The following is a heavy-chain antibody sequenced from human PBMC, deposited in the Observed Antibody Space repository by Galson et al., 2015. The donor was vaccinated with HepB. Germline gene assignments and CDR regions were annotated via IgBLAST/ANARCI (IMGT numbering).Heavy chain of an antibody. D-gene: IGHD3-22*01. V-gene: IGHV5-51*01. Sequence: QSGAEVKKPGESLKISCKGSGYRFTSYWIGWVRQMPGKGLEWMGIIYPGDSDTRYSPSFQGQVTISADKSISTAYLQWSSLKASDTAMYYCARALYYYDSSGYSLGAFDIWGQGTMVTVSS. CDR2: IYPGDSDT. J-gene: IGHJ3*02. CDR3: ARALYYYDSSGYSLGAFDI. CDR1: GYRFTSYW.